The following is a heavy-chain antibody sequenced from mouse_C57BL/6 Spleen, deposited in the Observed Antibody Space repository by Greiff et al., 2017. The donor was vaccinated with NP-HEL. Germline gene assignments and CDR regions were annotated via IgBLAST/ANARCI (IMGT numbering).Heavy chain of an antibody. CDR2: ISSGGSYT. D-gene: IGHD4-1*01. J-gene: IGHJ4*01. CDR1: GFTFSSYG. Sequence: DVKLVESGGDLVKPGGSLKLSCAASGFTFSSYGMSWVRQTPDKRLEWVATISSGGSYTYYPDSVKGRFTISRDNAKSTAYLQLSSLKSEDTAMYYGASPGVTGTDYYGMDYWGQGTSVTVSS. CDR3: ASPGVTGTDYYGMDY. V-gene: IGHV5-6*02.